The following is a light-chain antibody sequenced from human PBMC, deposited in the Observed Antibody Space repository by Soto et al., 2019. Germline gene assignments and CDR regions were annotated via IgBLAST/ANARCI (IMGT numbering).Light chain of an antibody. CDR2: DVS. CDR3: SSYTSSSTLLV. V-gene: IGLV2-14*01. Sequence: QSALTQPASVSGSPGQSITMSCTGTSSDVGGYNYVSWYQQHPGKAPKLMIYDVSNRPSGVSNRFSGSKSGNTASLTISGLQAEDEADYFCSSYTSSSTLLVFGTGT. J-gene: IGLJ1*01. CDR1: SSDVGGYNY.